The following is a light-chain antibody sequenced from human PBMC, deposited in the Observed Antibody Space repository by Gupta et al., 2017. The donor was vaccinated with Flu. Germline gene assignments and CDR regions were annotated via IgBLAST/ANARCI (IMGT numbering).Light chain of an antibody. J-gene: IGKJ1*01. CDR3: QQLNSYPRT. Sequence: PSFLSASVGDRVTITCRASQGISNYLAWYQQKPGKAPKLLIYDASTLQSGVPSRFSGSGPWSDFTLTISSLQTEDFATYYCQQLNSYPRTFGQGTKVEIK. CDR2: DAS. CDR1: QGISNY. V-gene: IGKV1-9*01.